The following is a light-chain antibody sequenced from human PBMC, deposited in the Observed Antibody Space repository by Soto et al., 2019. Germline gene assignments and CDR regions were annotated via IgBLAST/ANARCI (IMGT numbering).Light chain of an antibody. Sequence: DIVMTQSPDSLAVSLGERATINCKSSQSALYSSNNKNYLAWYQQKPGQPPKLLIYWASTRESGVPDRFSGSGSGTDFTLTISSLQAEDVAVYYCQQYYSTPYTFGQGTKVEIK. CDR2: WAS. CDR3: QQYYSTPYT. CDR1: QSALYSSNNKNY. V-gene: IGKV4-1*01. J-gene: IGKJ2*01.